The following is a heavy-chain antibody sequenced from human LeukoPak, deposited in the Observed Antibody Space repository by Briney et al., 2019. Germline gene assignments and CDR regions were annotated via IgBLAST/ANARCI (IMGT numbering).Heavy chain of an antibody. Sequence: GRSLRLSCAASGFTFHDYAMSWVRQAQRKGLEWVSAISASGGSTYYADSVKGRFTISRDNSKNPLYLQMISLGAEDTAVYYCAKVAHYYGSGSYYEYYFDYWGQGTLVTVSS. V-gene: IGHV3-23*01. CDR1: GFTFHDYA. J-gene: IGHJ4*02. D-gene: IGHD3-10*01. CDR3: AKVAHYYGSGSYYEYYFDY. CDR2: ISASGGST.